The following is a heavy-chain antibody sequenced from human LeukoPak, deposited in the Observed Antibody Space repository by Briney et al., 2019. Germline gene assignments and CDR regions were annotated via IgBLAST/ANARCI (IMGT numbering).Heavy chain of an antibody. CDR3: AGVGNNGAVDAFDI. CDR1: GFTFSASG. D-gene: IGHD2-8*01. Sequence: GGSLRLSCAASGFTFSASGMHWVRQAPGKGLEWVAIIYYDGSNTYYADSVKGRFTISRDNSKNTLFLQMNSLRAEDTAVYYCAGVGNNGAVDAFDIWGQGTMVTVSS. V-gene: IGHV3-33*01. CDR2: IYYDGSNT. J-gene: IGHJ3*02.